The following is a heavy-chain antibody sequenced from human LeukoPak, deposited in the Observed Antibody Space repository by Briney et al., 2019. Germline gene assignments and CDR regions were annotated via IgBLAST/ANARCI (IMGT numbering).Heavy chain of an antibody. D-gene: IGHD2-21*02. CDR1: GGTFSSYA. V-gene: IGHV1-69*04. CDR2: IIPILGIA. J-gene: IGHJ4*02. Sequence: SVKVSCKASGGTFSSYAISWVRQAPGQGLEWMGRIIPILGIANYAQKFQGRVTITADKSTSTAYMELSSLRSEDTAVYYCASDGDHFTFDYWGQGTLVTVSS. CDR3: ASDGDHFTFDY.